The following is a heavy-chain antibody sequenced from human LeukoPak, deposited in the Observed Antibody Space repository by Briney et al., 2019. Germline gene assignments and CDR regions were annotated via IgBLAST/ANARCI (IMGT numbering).Heavy chain of an antibody. CDR1: GFTFSSYA. Sequence: GGSLRLSCAASGFTFSSYAMSWVRQAPGKGLEWVSAISGSGGSTYYTDSVKGRFTISRDNSKNTLYLQMNSLRAEDTAVYCCARRAGDYSHPYDYWGQGILVTVSS. CDR2: ISGSGGST. D-gene: IGHD3-22*01. J-gene: IGHJ4*02. V-gene: IGHV3-23*01. CDR3: ARRAGDYSHPYDY.